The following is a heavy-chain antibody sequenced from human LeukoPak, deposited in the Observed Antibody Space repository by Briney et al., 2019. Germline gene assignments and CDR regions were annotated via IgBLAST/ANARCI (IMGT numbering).Heavy chain of an antibody. Sequence: GGSLRLSCTASGFTFSSLAMTWVRQAPGKGLEYVSTIRSNGDTTYNADSVKGRFTISRDNSKNTLYLELNSLRVEDTATFYCAKGQELDDGVFDSWGQGTMVTVSS. CDR3: AKGQELDDGVFDS. D-gene: IGHD1-1*01. V-gene: IGHV3-23*01. CDR2: IRSNGDTT. J-gene: IGHJ4*02. CDR1: GFTFSSLA.